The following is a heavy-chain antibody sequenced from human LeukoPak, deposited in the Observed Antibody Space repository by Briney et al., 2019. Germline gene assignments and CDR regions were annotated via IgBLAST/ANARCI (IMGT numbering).Heavy chain of an antibody. CDR2: IYYSGST. CDR1: GGSISSSSYY. Sequence: SETLSLTCTVSGGSISSSSYYWGWIRQPPGKGLEWIGSIYYSGSTYYNPSLKSRVTISVDTSKNQFSLKLSSVTAADTAVYYCASTDYYDSSGYYRRSIGATEYFQHWGQGTLVTVSS. D-gene: IGHD3-22*01. J-gene: IGHJ1*01. V-gene: IGHV4-39*07. CDR3: ASTDYYDSSGYYRRSIGATEYFQH.